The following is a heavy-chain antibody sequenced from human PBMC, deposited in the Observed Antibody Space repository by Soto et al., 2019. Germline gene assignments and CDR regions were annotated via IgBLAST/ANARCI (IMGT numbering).Heavy chain of an antibody. D-gene: IGHD2-8*02. CDR3: VKPGVVSHLGFDY. V-gene: IGHV3-64D*06. J-gene: IGHJ4*02. CDR2: INYNGDTT. Sequence: GGSLRLSCSVSGFTFSSSAMHWVRQAPAKGLEPVSAINYNGDTTYYADSVKGRFTISRDNSENTLYLQMSSLKTEDTAVYYCVKPGVVSHLGFDYWGQGTLVTVAS. CDR1: GFTFSSSA.